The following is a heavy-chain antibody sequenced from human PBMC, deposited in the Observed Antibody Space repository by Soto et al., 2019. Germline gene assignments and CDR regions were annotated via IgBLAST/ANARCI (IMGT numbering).Heavy chain of an antibody. V-gene: IGHV3-23*01. Sequence: GGSLRLSCAASGFTFSSYAMSWVRQAPGKGLEWVSAISGSGGSTYYADSVKGRFTISRDNSKNTLYLQRNSLRAEDTAVYYCAKEEDSSSSGYYYYYMDVWGKGTTVTVSS. D-gene: IGHD6-6*01. CDR2: ISGSGGST. CDR3: AKEEDSSSSGYYYYYMDV. CDR1: GFTFSSYA. J-gene: IGHJ6*03.